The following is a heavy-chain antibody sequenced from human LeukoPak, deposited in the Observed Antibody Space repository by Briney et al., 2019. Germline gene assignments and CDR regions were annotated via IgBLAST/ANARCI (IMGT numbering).Heavy chain of an antibody. CDR1: GGSFSGYY. V-gene: IGHV4-34*01. D-gene: IGHD2-2*01. CDR3: ARHQVVVPARFDY. J-gene: IGHJ4*02. Sequence: SETLSLTCAVYGGSFSGYYWSWIRQPPGKGLEWIGEINHSGSTNYNPSLKSRVTISVDTSKNQFSLKLSSVTAADTAVYYCARHQVVVPARFDYWGQGTLVTVSS. CDR2: INHSGST.